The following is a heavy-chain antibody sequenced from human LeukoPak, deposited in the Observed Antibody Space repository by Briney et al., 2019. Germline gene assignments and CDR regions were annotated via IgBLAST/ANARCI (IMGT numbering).Heavy chain of an antibody. CDR2: ISGSGGST. V-gene: IGHV3-23*01. CDR3: AKRALMGSGSYYYFDY. CDR1: GFTFSSYA. D-gene: IGHD3-10*01. Sequence: GGSLRLSCAASGFTFSSYAMSWVRQAPGKGLEWVSAISGSGGSTYYADSVKGRFTISRDNSKNTLYLQMNSLRAEDTAVYYCAKRALMGSGSYYYFDYWGQGILVTVSS. J-gene: IGHJ4*02.